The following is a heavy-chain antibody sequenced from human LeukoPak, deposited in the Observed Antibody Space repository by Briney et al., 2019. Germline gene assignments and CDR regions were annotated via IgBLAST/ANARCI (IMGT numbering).Heavy chain of an antibody. CDR3: ARGGPEDSDYYYYYYMDV. Sequence: ASVKVSCKASGYTFTSYDINWVRQATGQGLEWMGWMNPNSGNTGYAQKFQGRVTMTRDMSTSTVYMELSSLRSEDTAVYYCARGGPEDSDYYYYYYMDVWGKGTTVTVSS. J-gene: IGHJ6*03. D-gene: IGHD4-11*01. V-gene: IGHV1-8*02. CDR1: GYTFTSYD. CDR2: MNPNSGNT.